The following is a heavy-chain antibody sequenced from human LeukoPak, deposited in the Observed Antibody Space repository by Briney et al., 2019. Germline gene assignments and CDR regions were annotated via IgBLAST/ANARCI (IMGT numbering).Heavy chain of an antibody. Sequence: GGSLRLSCAASGFTFSTYDMHWVRQVSGKGVEWVSSIGTIGDTFYPGSVKGRFTISRENAKNSLYLQMNGLRAGDTAVYYCARATVIGNAPVPGYMDVWGKGTTVTVSS. J-gene: IGHJ6*03. D-gene: IGHD2-21*01. CDR3: ARATVIGNAPVPGYMDV. V-gene: IGHV3-13*01. CDR2: IGTIGDT. CDR1: GFTFSTYD.